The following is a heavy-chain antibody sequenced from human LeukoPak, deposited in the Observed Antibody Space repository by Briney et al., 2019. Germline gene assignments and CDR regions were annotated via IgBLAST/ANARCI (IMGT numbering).Heavy chain of an antibody. CDR2: INTDGSST. J-gene: IGHJ4*02. V-gene: IGHV3-74*01. Sequence: GRSLRLSCAASGLSLNTYDIHWVRQAPGKGLVWVSRINTDGSSTSYADSVKGRFTISRDNAKNTLYLQMNSLRAEDTAVYYCARGRFYYYDSSGWTYDYWGQGTLVTVSS. CDR3: ARGRFYYYDSSGWTYDY. D-gene: IGHD3-22*01. CDR1: GLSLNTYD.